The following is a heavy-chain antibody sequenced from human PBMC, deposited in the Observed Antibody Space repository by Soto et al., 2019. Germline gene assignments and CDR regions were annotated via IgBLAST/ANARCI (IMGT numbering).Heavy chain of an antibody. CDR1: GGSIISCPYS. V-gene: IGHV4-39*01. CDR3: ARLGGYCTNTSCYGYYVMDV. CDR2: FYYSGST. J-gene: IGHJ6*02. Sequence: PSETLSLTCTVSGGSIISCPYSWGWIRQPPGKGLEWIGTFYYSGSTYYNPSLESRVTISVDTSKNQFSLKVSSVTAADTAVYYCARLGGYCTNTSCYGYYVMDVWGQGTTVTVSS. D-gene: IGHD2-2*01.